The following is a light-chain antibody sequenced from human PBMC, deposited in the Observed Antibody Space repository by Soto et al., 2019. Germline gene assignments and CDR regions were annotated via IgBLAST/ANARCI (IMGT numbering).Light chain of an antibody. V-gene: IGKV3-15*01. J-gene: IGKJ2*01. CDR1: QSVNNN. CDR2: GAS. Sequence: EIILTQSPASLSVSPGERATLSCRASQSVNNNLAWYQQKPGQAPRLLIYGASTRATGIPGRFRGSGSGTECTLTITSLQSEDFAVYFGQQYNNLPPHTFGQGTKLEIK. CDR3: QQYNNLPPHT.